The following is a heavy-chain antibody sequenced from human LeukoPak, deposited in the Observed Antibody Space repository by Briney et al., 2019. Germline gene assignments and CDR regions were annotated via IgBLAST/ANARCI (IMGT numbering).Heavy chain of an antibody. CDR2: IYSGGST. Sequence: GGSLRLSCAASGFTVSSNYMSWVRQAPGKGLEWVSVIYSGGSTYYADSVKGRFTISRDNSKNTLYLQMNSLRAEDTSVYYCARASQPNWFDPWGQGTLVTVSS. J-gene: IGHJ5*02. D-gene: IGHD1-14*01. CDR3: ARASQPNWFDP. V-gene: IGHV3-66*01. CDR1: GFTVSSNY.